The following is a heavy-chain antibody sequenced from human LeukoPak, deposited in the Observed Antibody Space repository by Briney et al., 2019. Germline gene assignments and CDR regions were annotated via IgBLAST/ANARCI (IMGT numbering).Heavy chain of an antibody. V-gene: IGHV3-23*01. CDR1: GFTFSSYA. J-gene: IGHJ3*02. CDR2: ITGSGKTT. Sequence: PGGSLRLSCAASGFTFSSYAMSWVRQAPGKGLEWVSFITGSGKTTEYADSVKGRFTISRDNSKSTLYLHMNSLRAEDSAVYYCAKPVAIGFDIWGQGTKVTVSS. CDR3: AKPVAIGFDI. D-gene: IGHD5-12*01.